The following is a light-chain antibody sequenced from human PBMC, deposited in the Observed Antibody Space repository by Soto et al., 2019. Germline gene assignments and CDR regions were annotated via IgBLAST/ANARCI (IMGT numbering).Light chain of an antibody. CDR2: AAS. Sequence: AIQMTQSPSSLSASVGDRVTITCRASQGIRNDLDWFQQKPGKAPKLLIYAASNLQSGVPARFSGSGSGTDFTLTISNLQSEDFAVYHCQQYDKWPRTFGQGTKVEI. CDR3: QQYDKWPRT. CDR1: QGIRND. V-gene: IGKV1-6*01. J-gene: IGKJ1*01.